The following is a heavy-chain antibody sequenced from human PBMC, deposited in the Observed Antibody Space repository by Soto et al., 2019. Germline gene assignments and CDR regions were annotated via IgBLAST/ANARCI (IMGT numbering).Heavy chain of an antibody. CDR2: IYHSGST. CDR3: ASLSGDYYGSGSPDHYYYGMDV. D-gene: IGHD3-10*01. Sequence: SETLSLTCTVSGGSISSYYWSWVRQPPGKGLEWIGEIYHSGSTNYNPSLKSRVTISVDKSKNQFSLKLSSVTAADTAVYYCASLSGDYYGSGSPDHYYYGMDVWGQGTTVTAP. J-gene: IGHJ6*02. CDR1: GGSISSYY. V-gene: IGHV4-4*02.